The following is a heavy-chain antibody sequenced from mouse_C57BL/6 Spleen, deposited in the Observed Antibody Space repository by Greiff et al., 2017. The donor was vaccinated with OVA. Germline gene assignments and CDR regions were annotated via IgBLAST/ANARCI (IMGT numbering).Heavy chain of an antibody. CDR1: GYTFTSYW. CDR2: IDPSDSYT. V-gene: IGHV1-50*01. D-gene: IGHD2-1*01. Sequence: VKLQQPGAELVKPGASVKLSCKASGYTFTSYWMQWVKQRPGQGLEWIGEIDPSDSYTNYNQKFKGKATLTVDTSSSTAYMQLSSLTSEDSAVYYGARSRGNYAWFAYWGQGTLVTVSA. J-gene: IGHJ3*01. CDR3: ARSRGNYAWFAY.